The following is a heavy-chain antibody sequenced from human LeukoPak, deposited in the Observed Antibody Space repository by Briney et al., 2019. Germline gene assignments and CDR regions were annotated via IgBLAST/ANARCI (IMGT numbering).Heavy chain of an antibody. CDR3: ATVHGYSYGYFDY. CDR1: GYSINSGYY. D-gene: IGHD5-18*01. J-gene: IGHJ4*02. V-gene: IGHV4-38-2*01. CDR2: IYDSGRS. Sequence: PSXTLSLTCAVSGYSINSGYYGGGIRQPPGEGVEWIGSIYDSGRSYYNPSLKSRVTISVDTSKNQFSLKLSSVTAADTAVYYCATVHGYSYGYFDYWGQGTLVTISS.